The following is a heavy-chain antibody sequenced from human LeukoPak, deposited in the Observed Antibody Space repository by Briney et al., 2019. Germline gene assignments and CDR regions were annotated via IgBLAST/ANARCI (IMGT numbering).Heavy chain of an antibody. CDR1: GFTFSRAW. V-gene: IGHV3-7*04. CDR3: TRVGYIDEGIDY. CDR2: IKQDGSKK. Sequence: PGGSLRLSCAASGFTFSRAWMSWVRQAPGKGLEWVANIKQDGSKKSYVDSVKGRFTISRDNAKNSLYLQMNSLRAEDTAIYYCTRVGYIDEGIDYWGQGTLVTVSS. J-gene: IGHJ4*02. D-gene: IGHD5-24*01.